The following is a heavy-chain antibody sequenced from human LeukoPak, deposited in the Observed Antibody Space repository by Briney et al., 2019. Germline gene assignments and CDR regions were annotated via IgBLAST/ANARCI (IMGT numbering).Heavy chain of an antibody. J-gene: IGHJ3*02. CDR3: ARDFDSSGPTNDAFDI. CDR1: GCTFSSYA. Sequence: ASVKVSFKGSGCTFSSYAISWVRQAPGQGLEWMGGIIPIFGTADYAQKFQGGVTITTDESTSTAYMALSSLRYEDTAVCYCARDFDSSGPTNDAFDIWCQGTMVTVSS. CDR2: IIPIFGTA. V-gene: IGHV1-69*05. D-gene: IGHD3-22*01.